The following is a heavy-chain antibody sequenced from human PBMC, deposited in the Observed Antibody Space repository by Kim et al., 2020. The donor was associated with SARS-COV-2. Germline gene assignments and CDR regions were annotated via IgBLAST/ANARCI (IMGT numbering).Heavy chain of an antibody. V-gene: IGHV1-46*01. CDR3: ARDSQIAAAVVWFDP. Sequence: ASVKVSCKASGYTFTSYYMHWVRQAPGQGLEWMGIINPSGGSTSYAQKFQGRVTMTRDTSTSTVYMELSSLRSEDTAVYYCARDSQIAAAVVWFDPWGQGTLVTVSS. CDR2: INPSGGST. D-gene: IGHD6-13*01. CDR1: GYTFTSYY. J-gene: IGHJ5*02.